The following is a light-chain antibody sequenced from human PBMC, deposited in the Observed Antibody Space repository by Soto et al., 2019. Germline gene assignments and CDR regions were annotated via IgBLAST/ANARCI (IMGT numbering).Light chain of an antibody. CDR1: SIDVGGYNY. J-gene: IGLJ1*01. V-gene: IGLV2-14*01. Sequence: QSVLTQPASVSGSPGQSITISCTGTSIDVGGYNYVSWYQQHPGKAPKLMSYDVSNRPSGVSNRFSGSKYGNTASLSISGLQAEDDAYYYCSSYTSSSAYVFGTGTKLTVL. CDR2: DVS. CDR3: SSYTSSSAYV.